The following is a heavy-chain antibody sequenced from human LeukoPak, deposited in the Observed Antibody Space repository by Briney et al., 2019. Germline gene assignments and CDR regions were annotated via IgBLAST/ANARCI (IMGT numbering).Heavy chain of an antibody. V-gene: IGHV7-4-1*02. CDR2: INTNAGNP. Sequence: ASVKVSCKASGYTFTSYAMNWVRQAPGQGLEWMGWINTNAGNPTYAQGFTGRFVFSLDTSVSTAYLQISSLKAEDTAVYYCARGEYDFWSGYFAGNYYYYYMDVWGKGTTVTVSS. CDR1: GYTFTSYA. J-gene: IGHJ6*03. D-gene: IGHD3/OR15-3a*01. CDR3: ARGEYDFWSGYFAGNYYYYYMDV.